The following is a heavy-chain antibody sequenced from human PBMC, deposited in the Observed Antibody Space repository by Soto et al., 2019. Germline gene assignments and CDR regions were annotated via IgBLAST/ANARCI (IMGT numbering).Heavy chain of an antibody. D-gene: IGHD2-2*01. CDR3: ARGVGFCISTSCKYFFDY. CDR2: INAGNGNT. Sequence: QVQLVQSGAEVKRPGASVKISCKTSGYTFTSYTIHWVRQAPGQGLEWMGWINAGNGNTTYSQKFQGRVTITRDPSASTVYMELTSLRSEDTAVFYCARGVGFCISTSCKYFFDYWGQGTLATVSS. CDR1: GYTFTSYT. J-gene: IGHJ4*02. V-gene: IGHV1-3*01.